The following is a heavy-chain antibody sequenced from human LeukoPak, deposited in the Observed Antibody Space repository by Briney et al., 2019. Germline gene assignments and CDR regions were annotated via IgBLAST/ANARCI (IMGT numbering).Heavy chain of an antibody. CDR3: ARHRVSYGSSGYFDI. Sequence: PSETLSLTCTVSGGSISSSSYYWGWIRQPPGKGLEWIGSIYYSGSTYYNPSLKSRVTISVDTSKNQFSLKLSSVTAADTAVYYCARHRVSYGSSGYFDIWGQGTMVTVSS. V-gene: IGHV4-39*01. J-gene: IGHJ3*02. D-gene: IGHD3-22*01. CDR2: IYYSGST. CDR1: GGSISSSSYY.